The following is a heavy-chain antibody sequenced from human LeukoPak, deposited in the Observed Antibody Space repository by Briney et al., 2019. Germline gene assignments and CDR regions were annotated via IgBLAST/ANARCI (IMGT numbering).Heavy chain of an antibody. V-gene: IGHV3-7*03. J-gene: IGHJ2*01. Sequence: GGSLRLSCAVSGFTFSNYWMSWVRQAPGKGLEWVANIKQDGSEKYYVDSVKGRFTISRDNAQNSLYLQMNSLRAEDTAVYFCAGDWTVTTSGGYFDLWGRGTLVTVSS. CDR1: GFTFSNYW. CDR3: AGDWTVTTSGGYFDL. D-gene: IGHD4-11*01. CDR2: IKQDGSEK.